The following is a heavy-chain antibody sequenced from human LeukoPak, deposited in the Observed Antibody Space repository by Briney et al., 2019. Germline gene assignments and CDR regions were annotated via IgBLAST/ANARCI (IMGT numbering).Heavy chain of an antibody. CDR3: ARDVVVTSSPDAFDI. CDR1: GDSVSSGGYY. CDR2: ISNSGTT. D-gene: IGHD2-21*02. Sequence: SETLSLTCAVSGDSVSSGGYYWTWVRQHPGKGLEWIGYISNSGTTSYSPSLKSRVSISVDTSNNQFSLRLSSVTAADTAVYYCARDVVVTSSPDAFDIWGQGTMVTVSS. J-gene: IGHJ3*02. V-gene: IGHV4-31*11.